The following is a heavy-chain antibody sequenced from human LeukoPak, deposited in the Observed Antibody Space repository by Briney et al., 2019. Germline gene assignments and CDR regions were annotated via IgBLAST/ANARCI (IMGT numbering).Heavy chain of an antibody. Sequence: GRSLRLSCAASGFXFSRYGIHWVRQAPGKGLEWVAVIWYDGSKKNYADSVKGRFTISRDNSKNTLNLQMTSLRAEDTAVYYCARPYSDDSGFYVYWGQGILVTVSS. CDR2: IWYDGSKK. J-gene: IGHJ4*02. CDR3: ARPYSDDSGFYVY. V-gene: IGHV3-33*01. CDR1: GFXFSRYG. D-gene: IGHD3-22*01.